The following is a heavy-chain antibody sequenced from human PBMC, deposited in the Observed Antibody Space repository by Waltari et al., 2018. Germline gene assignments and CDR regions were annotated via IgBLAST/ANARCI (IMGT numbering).Heavy chain of an antibody. V-gene: IGHV3-21*01. CDR2: ISDNSDYI. J-gene: IGHJ5*02. CDR1: GFPCSSYW. Sequence: EVHLVESGGGLVRPGGYRVRACSASGFPCSSYWMIWVRQAPGKGLEWVSYISDNSDYIYYADSVKGRFGISRDNTDNSLHLQMHSLRVEDTAVYYCATDSNGYASGWVSWGQGTQVTVSS. D-gene: IGHD6-19*01. CDR3: ATDSNGYASGWVS.